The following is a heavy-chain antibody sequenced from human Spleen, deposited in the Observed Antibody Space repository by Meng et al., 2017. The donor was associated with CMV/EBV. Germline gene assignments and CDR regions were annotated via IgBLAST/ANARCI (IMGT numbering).Heavy chain of an antibody. CDR2: INPNTGGT. CDR1: GYTFTDFY. V-gene: IGHV1-2*02. D-gene: IGHD1-26*01. J-gene: IGHJ4*02. CDR3: ARDPRDSGRSTPTDY. Sequence: ASVQVSCKASGYTFTDFYLHWVRQAPGQGLEWMGWINPNTGGTNYAQKFQDRVTMTRDTSINIAYMQLSRLRSDDAAIYYCARDPRDSGRSTPTDYWGQGTLVTVSS.